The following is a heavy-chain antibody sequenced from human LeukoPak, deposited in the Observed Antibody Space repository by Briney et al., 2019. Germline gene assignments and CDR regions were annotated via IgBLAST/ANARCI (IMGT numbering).Heavy chain of an antibody. CDR2: THYSGSP. Sequence: SETLSLTCTVSGGSIRSDYWSWIRQPPGKGLEWIGYTHYSGSPNYNPSLTSRVTISVDTSKNQFSLKLSSVTAADTAVYYCARHGNWGYSYGRAFDYWGQGTLVTVSS. D-gene: IGHD5-18*01. V-gene: IGHV4-59*01. CDR3: ARHGNWGYSYGRAFDY. J-gene: IGHJ4*02. CDR1: GGSIRSDY.